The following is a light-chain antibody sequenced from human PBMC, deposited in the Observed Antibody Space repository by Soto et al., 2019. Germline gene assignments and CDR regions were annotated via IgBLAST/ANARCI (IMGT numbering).Light chain of an antibody. CDR2: GTS. Sequence: EIILTQSPATLSLSPGERATLSCGASQSVSSSYVAWYQHRPGLAPRLLIYGTSSRATDIPDRFSGSGSGTDFTLTINRLEPEDFVIYYCQQYGSSPWTFGQGTKVDIK. V-gene: IGKV3D-20*01. CDR1: QSVSSSY. CDR3: QQYGSSPWT. J-gene: IGKJ1*01.